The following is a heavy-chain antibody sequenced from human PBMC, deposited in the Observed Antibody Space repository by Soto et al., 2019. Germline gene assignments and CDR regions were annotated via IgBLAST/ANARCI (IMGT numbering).Heavy chain of an antibody. D-gene: IGHD2-15*01. Sequence: EVQLVESGGGLVQPGGSLRLSCAASGFTFSSYWMHWVRQAPGKGLVWVSRINSDGSSTSYADSVKGRFTISRDNAKNTLYLPMNSLRAEDTAVYYCVRTSLVVAASTREAYWGQGTLVTVSS. CDR3: VRTSLVVAASTREAY. CDR1: GFTFSSYW. V-gene: IGHV3-74*01. J-gene: IGHJ4*02. CDR2: INSDGSST.